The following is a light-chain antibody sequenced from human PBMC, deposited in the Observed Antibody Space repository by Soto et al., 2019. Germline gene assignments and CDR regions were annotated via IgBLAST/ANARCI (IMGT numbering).Light chain of an antibody. V-gene: IGLV2-11*01. CDR3: CSYAGNSYV. CDR1: SVDVGGYNY. J-gene: IGLJ1*01. CDR2: DVS. Sequence: QSVLTQPRSVSGSPGQSVTISCTGTSVDVGGYNYVSWYQQHPGEAPKLMIYDVSKRPSGVPDRFSGSKSGNTASLTISGLQAEDEADYYCCSYAGNSYVFGTGTKVTVL.